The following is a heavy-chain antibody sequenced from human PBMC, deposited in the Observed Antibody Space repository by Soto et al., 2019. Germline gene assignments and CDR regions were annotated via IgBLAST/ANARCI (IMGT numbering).Heavy chain of an antibody. CDR3: VKDGSSGWPYFGDMDV. D-gene: IGHD6-19*01. V-gene: IGHV3-30*18. CDR1: GFTFSSYG. Sequence: QVQLVESGGGVVQPGRSLRLSCAASGFTFSSYGMHWVRQAPGKGLEWVAVIFYDGSKKYYADSVKGRFTISRDNSKNTMFLQMRSLRGEYTALYYCVKDGSSGWPYFGDMDVWGRGTTVTVSS. CDR2: IFYDGSKK. J-gene: IGHJ6*02.